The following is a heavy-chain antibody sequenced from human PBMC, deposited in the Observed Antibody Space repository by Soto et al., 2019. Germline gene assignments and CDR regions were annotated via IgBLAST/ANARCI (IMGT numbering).Heavy chain of an antibody. J-gene: IGHJ4*02. CDR1: GFTVSSNY. D-gene: IGHD3-16*02. CDR2: IYSGGTT. V-gene: IGHV3-53*01. Sequence: GGSLRLSCAASGFTVSSNYISWVRQAPWKGLEWVSVIYSGGTTYYADSVKGRFTISRDNSKNTLYLQMNSLRAEDTAVYYCARDHQALGGVIVTDCGQGTLVTVCS. CDR3: ARDHQALGGVIVTD.